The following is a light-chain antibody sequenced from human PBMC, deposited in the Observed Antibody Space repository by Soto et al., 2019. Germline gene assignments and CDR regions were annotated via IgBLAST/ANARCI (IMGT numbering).Light chain of an antibody. V-gene: IGLV1-40*01. CDR2: ANS. CDR1: SSNIGAGYD. J-gene: IGLJ2*01. Sequence: QSVLTQPPSVSRAPGQRVTISCTGSSSNIGAGYDVHWYQQLPGTAPKLLIYANSNRPSGVPDRLCGSKSCSSASLAITGLEADAEDDESGQSYDSSVGGTVVFGGGAKLTVL. CDR3: QSYDSSVGGTVV.